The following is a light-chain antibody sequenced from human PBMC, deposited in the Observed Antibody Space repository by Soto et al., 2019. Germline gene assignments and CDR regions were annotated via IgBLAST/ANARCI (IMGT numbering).Light chain of an antibody. CDR1: QGVGDT. CDR3: QHYVTWPLT. CDR2: DTS. J-gene: IGKJ4*01. V-gene: IGKV3-15*01. Sequence: EIVMTQSPSTLSVSPGEGATLSCRASQGVGDTLAWYQQKPGQTPSLLIYDTSIRHTGVPARFSGSRSGTEFTLTICSLQSEDFATYYCQHYVTWPLTFGEGTKVEIK.